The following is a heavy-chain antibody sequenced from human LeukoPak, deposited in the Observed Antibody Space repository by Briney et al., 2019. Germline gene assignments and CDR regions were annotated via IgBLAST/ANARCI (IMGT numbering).Heavy chain of an antibody. V-gene: IGHV3-9*01. D-gene: IGHD1-1*01. J-gene: IGHJ6*02. Sequence: PGRSLRLSCAASGFTFDDYAMHWVRQAPGKGLEWVSGISRNNGSRGFADSVKGRFTISRDNAKNALFLQMNSLRAEDTALYYCAKGRYDYYYYYGMDVWGQGTTVTVSS. CDR1: GFTFDDYA. CDR2: ISRNNGSR. CDR3: AKGRYDYYYYYGMDV.